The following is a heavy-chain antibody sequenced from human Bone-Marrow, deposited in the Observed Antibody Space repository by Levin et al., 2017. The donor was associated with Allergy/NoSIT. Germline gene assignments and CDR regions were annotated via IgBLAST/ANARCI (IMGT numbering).Heavy chain of an antibody. Sequence: GESLKISCKGSGYSFPDYWVAWVRQMPGKGLEWMGIIYPGDSDTRYSPSFQGQVTISADKSISTAYLQWSSLKASDSAIYYCARHFPFDWHAASCDTVGAGHYHYGMDVWGPGTTVTVSS. CDR3: ARHFPFDWHAASCDTVGAGHYHYGMDV. D-gene: IGHD2-2*02. J-gene: IGHJ6*02. CDR1: GYSFPDYW. V-gene: IGHV5-51*01. CDR2: IYPGDSDT.